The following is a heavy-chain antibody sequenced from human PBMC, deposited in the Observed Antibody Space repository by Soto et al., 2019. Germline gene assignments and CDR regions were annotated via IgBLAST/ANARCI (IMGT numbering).Heavy chain of an antibody. D-gene: IGHD3-22*01. CDR1: GYTFTSYD. V-gene: IGHV1-8*01. CDR3: ASVRKGYYYDSSGYYQPFDY. Sequence: ASVKGCGKASGYTFTSYDINWVRQATGQGLEWMGWMNPNSGNTGYAQKFQGRVTMTRNTSISTAYMELSNLRSEDTAVYYCASVRKGYYYDSSGYYQPFDYWGQGTLVTVSS. J-gene: IGHJ4*02. CDR2: MNPNSGNT.